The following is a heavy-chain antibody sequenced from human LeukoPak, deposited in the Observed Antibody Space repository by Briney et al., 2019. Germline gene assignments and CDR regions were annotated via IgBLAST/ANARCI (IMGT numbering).Heavy chain of an antibody. Sequence: SETLSLTCAVYGGSFSGYYWSWIRQPPGKGLEWIGYVYQRGSTNYNPSLKSRVLISADRSKNHFSLRLTSVTAADTAVYYCARTLGYCSGGTCYNYFDPWGQGTLVTVSS. D-gene: IGHD2-15*01. CDR3: ARTLGYCSGGTCYNYFDP. CDR1: GGSFSGYY. V-gene: IGHV4-34*01. J-gene: IGHJ5*02. CDR2: VYQRGST.